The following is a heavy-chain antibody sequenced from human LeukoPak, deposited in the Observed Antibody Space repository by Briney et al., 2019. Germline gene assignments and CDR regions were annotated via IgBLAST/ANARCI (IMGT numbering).Heavy chain of an antibody. CDR1: GGSSSGYY. Sequence: SETLSLTCAVYGGSSSGYYWSWIRQPPGKGLEWIGETSHSGSTNYNPSLKSRVTISVDKSKNQFSLKLSSVTAADTAVYYCARAARGQQLANFDYWGQGTLVTVSS. V-gene: IGHV4-34*01. CDR3: ARAARGQQLANFDY. CDR2: TSHSGST. J-gene: IGHJ4*02. D-gene: IGHD6-13*01.